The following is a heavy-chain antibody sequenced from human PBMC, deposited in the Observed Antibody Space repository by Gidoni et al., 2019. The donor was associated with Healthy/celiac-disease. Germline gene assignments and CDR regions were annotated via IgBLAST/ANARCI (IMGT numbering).Heavy chain of an antibody. CDR3: AQIAAAGTVLFDY. CDR1: GGSISSSSYY. V-gene: IGHV4-39*01. CDR2: IYYSGST. Sequence: QLQLQESGPGLVKPSETLSLTCTVSGGSISSSSYYWGWIRQPPGKGLEWIGSIYYSGSTYYNPSLKSRVTISVDTSKNQFSLKLSSVTAADTAVYYCAQIAAAGTVLFDYWGQGTLVTVSS. J-gene: IGHJ4*02. D-gene: IGHD6-13*01.